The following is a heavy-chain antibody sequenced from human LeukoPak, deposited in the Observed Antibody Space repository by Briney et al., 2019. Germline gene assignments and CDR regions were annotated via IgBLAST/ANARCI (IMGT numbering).Heavy chain of an antibody. V-gene: IGHV4-30-2*01. CDR3: ARAFWSGYYLDY. CDR1: GGSISSGGYY. CDR2: IYHSGST. Sequence: SETLSLTCTVSGGSISSGGYYWSWIRQPPGKGLEWIGYIYHSGSTYYNPSLKSRVTISVDRSKNQFSLKLSSVTAADTAVYYCARAFWSGYYLDYWGQGTLVTVSS. J-gene: IGHJ4*02. D-gene: IGHD3-3*01.